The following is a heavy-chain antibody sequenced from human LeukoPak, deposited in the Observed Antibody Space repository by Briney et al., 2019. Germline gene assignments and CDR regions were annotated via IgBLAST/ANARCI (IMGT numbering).Heavy chain of an antibody. D-gene: IGHD3-22*01. J-gene: IGHJ4*02. Sequence: PSQTLSLTCTVSVGSISSGCYYWRWIRQHPGKGLEWIGYIYYSGSTYYNPSLKSRVTISVDTSKNQFSLKLSSVTAADTAVYYCAQERYDSSGYAIGYWGQGTLVTVSS. V-gene: IGHV4-31*03. CDR3: AQERYDSSGYAIGY. CDR1: VGSISSGCYY. CDR2: IYYSGST.